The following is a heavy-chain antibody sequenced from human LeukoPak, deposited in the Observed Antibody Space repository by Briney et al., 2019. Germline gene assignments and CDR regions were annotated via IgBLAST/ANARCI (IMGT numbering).Heavy chain of an antibody. CDR2: IGSTSI. Sequence: GGSLRLSCAASGFSTSTYSMGWVRQAPGKGLGWGSYIGSTSIYADSVKGRFTISTDNAKNSLYLQMNSLRAEYTAVYYCARDGPPAGAGDFDYWGQGAPVTVSS. J-gene: IGHJ4*02. V-gene: IGHV3-48*01. D-gene: IGHD2-2*01. CDR1: GFSTSTYS. CDR3: ARDGPPAGAGDFDY.